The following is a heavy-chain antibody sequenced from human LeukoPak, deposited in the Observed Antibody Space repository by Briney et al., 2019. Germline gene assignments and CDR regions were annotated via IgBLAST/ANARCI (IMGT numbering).Heavy chain of an antibody. V-gene: IGHV3-11*01. J-gene: IGHJ6*02. D-gene: IGHD5-12*01. CDR2: ISSSGSTI. CDR3: ARGEMATIGSYYYYGMDV. Sequence: GGSLRLSCAASGFTFSDYYMSWIRQAPGKGLEWVSYISSSGSTIYYADSVKGRFTISRDSAKNSLYLQMNSLRAEDTAVYYCARGEMATIGSYYYYGMDVWGQGTTVTVSS. CDR1: GFTFSDYY.